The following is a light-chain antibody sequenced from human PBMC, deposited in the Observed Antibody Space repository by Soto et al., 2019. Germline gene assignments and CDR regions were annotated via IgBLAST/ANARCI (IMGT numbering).Light chain of an antibody. CDR3: SSYAGSNNFYF. Sequence: QSALTQPPSASGSPGQSVTISCTGTSSDVGGYNYVSWYQQHPGKAPKLMIYEVSKRPSGVPDRFSGSKSGNTASLTVSGLHAEDEADYYCSSYAGSNNFYFFGTGTKVTVL. V-gene: IGLV2-8*01. CDR2: EVS. J-gene: IGLJ1*01. CDR1: SSDVGGYNY.